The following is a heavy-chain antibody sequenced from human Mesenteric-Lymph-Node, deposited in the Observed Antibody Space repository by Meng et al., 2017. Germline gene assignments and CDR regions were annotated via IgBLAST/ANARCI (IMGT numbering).Heavy chain of an antibody. CDR2: ISSSSNYI. Sequence: EVQLVESGGGLVKPGGSLRLSCAASGFTFSSYTMNWVGRAPGKGLEWVSSISSSSNYIYSADSVKGRFTISRDNAKNSLYLQMNSLRAEDTAVYYCARDTPGLLFDYWGQGTLVTVSS. CDR1: GFTFSSYT. J-gene: IGHJ4*02. CDR3: ARDTPGLLFDY. V-gene: IGHV3-21*01. D-gene: IGHD5-18*01.